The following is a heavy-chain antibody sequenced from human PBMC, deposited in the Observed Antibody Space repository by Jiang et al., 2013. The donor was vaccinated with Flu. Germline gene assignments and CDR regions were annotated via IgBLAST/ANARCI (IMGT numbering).Heavy chain of an antibody. J-gene: IGHJ4*02. Sequence: SGAEVKRPGASLKVSCKTSGYTFSTYLMHWVRQAPGQRLEWMGWINTANGNTRYSQKFQARVTITRDTSATTVSMELDSLRSEDTAVYYCVRGDRQVRGVTGIWEYWGQGTLVTVSS. CDR2: INTANGNT. CDR1: GYTFSTYL. D-gene: IGHD3-10*01. CDR3: VRGDRQVRGVTGIWEY. V-gene: IGHV1-3*04.